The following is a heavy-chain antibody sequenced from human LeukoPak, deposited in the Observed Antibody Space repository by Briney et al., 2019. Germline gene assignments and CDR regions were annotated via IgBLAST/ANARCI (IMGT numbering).Heavy chain of an antibody. J-gene: IGHJ4*02. CDR2: INPNSGGT. CDR3: ARVTYCSSTSCYDSPMAFDY. Sequence: ASVKVSCKASGYTFTGYYMHWVRQAPGQGLEWMGRINPNSGGTNYAQKFQGRVTTTRDTSISTAYMELSRLRSDDTAVYYCARVTYCSSTSCYDSPMAFDYWGQGTLVTVSS. D-gene: IGHD2-2*01. CDR1: GYTFTGYY. V-gene: IGHV1-2*06.